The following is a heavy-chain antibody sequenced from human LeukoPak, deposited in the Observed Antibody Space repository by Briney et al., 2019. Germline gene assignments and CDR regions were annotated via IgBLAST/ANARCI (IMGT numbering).Heavy chain of an antibody. V-gene: IGHV1-69*13. D-gene: IGHD3-16*02. CDR3: ARGKFNDYVWGSYRYDAFDI. Sequence: SVNVSCKASGGTFSSYAISWVRQAPGQGLEWMGGIIPIFGTANYAQKFQGRVTITADESTSTAYMELSSLRSEDTAVYYCARGKFNDYVWGSYRYDAFDIWGQGTMVTVSS. J-gene: IGHJ3*02. CDR2: IIPIFGTA. CDR1: GGTFSSYA.